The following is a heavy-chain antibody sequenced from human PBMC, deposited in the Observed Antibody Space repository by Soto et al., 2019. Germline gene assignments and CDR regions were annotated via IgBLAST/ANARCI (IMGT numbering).Heavy chain of an antibody. CDR3: ASDHYYYGSTY. Sequence: QVQLVESGGGLVKPGESLRLSCAASGFTFSDHYMTWIRQAPGKGLEWVSKVSGSGTTIYYADSVKGRFTVSRDNAKNSVYLQMDSLRAEDTAVYYCASDHYYYGSTYWGQGTLVTVSS. J-gene: IGHJ4*02. CDR2: VSGSGTTI. CDR1: GFTFSDHY. V-gene: IGHV3-11*01. D-gene: IGHD3-10*01.